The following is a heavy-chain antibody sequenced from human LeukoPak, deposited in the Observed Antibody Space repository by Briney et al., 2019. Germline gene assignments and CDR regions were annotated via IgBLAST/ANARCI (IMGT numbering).Heavy chain of an antibody. Sequence: PGRSLRLSCAASGFTFSSYEMNWVRQAPGKGLEWVSITYNDGSTYYADSMKGRFTISRDNSKNTLYLQVNSLRAEDTAMYYCARNILFAFDIWGQGTMVTVSS. D-gene: IGHD2/OR15-2a*01. CDR2: TYNDGST. CDR3: ARNILFAFDI. CDR1: GFTFSSYE. J-gene: IGHJ3*02. V-gene: IGHV3-53*01.